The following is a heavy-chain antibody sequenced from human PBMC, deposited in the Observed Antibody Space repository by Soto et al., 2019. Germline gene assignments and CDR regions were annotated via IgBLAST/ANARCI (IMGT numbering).Heavy chain of an antibody. CDR2: TGNKAHRYTT. Sequence: GGSLRLSCEASGFAFSDQYLDWVRQAPGKGLEWVGRTGNKAHRYTTQYAASVAGRFTISRDDSKNSVYLQMTSLKREDTAVYYCVTEGPAGVSDFWGQGSLVTVSS. CDR3: VTEGPAGVSDF. CDR1: GFAFSDQY. D-gene: IGHD3-10*01. J-gene: IGHJ4*02. V-gene: IGHV3-72*01.